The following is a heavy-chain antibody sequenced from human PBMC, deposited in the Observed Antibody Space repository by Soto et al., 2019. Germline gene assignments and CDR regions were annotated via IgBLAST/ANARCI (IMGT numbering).Heavy chain of an antibody. CDR3: ARGYCSSTTCQYYFDF. CDR1: GYTFTGYA. CDR2: INGGNGDT. Sequence: ASVKVSCKASGYTFTGYAIHWVRQAPGQRLEWMGWINGGNGDTKYSQKFQGRVTITRDTSASTAYMELTSLGSEDTAVYHCARGYCSSTTCQYYFDFLGQGTPVTVSS. J-gene: IGHJ4*02. D-gene: IGHD2-2*01. V-gene: IGHV1-3*01.